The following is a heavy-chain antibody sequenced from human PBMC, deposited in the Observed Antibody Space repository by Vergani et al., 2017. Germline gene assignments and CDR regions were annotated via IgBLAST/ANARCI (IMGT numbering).Heavy chain of an antibody. Sequence: VQLLESGGGLVQPGGSLRLSCAASGFTFTSYGISWVRQAPGQGLEWMGWISAYNGNTNYAQKLQGRVTMTTDTSTSTAYMELRSLRSDDTAVYYCARDAGGWGQGTMVTVSS. J-gene: IGHJ3*01. D-gene: IGHD4-23*01. V-gene: IGHV1-18*01. CDR3: ARDAGG. CDR2: ISAYNGNT. CDR1: GFTFTSYG.